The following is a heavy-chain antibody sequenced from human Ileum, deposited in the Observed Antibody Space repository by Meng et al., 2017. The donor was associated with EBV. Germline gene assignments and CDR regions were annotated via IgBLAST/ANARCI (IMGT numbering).Heavy chain of an antibody. V-gene: IGHV3-23*01. D-gene: IGHD6-13*01. J-gene: IGHJ5*02. CDR2: LSGTGATT. CDR3: AWSAPAAVECRWFDP. Sequence: EVRLLGFVGSVVEPGGYLSLSCTSSGFKVNSYAMTWVRQAPGKGLEWVSTLSGTGATTYYADSVKGRFTISIDNSNNTVFLQMNSLSAEDTALYFCAWSAPAAVECRWFDPWGQGTLVTVSS. CDR1: GFKVNSYA.